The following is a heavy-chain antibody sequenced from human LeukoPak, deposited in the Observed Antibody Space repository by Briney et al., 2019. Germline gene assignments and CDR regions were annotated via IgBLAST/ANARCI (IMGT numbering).Heavy chain of an antibody. Sequence: GGSLTLSCAASGFTFDITWLHWVRQPPGKGLVWVARITSDGSSTTYAESVKGRFTISRDNAKNTLYLQMNSLRAEDTAVYYCAKSGYNRFDYWGQGTRVTVSS. CDR1: GFTFDITW. CDR3: AKSGYNRFDY. J-gene: IGHJ4*02. D-gene: IGHD5-24*01. V-gene: IGHV3-74*03. CDR2: ITSDGSST.